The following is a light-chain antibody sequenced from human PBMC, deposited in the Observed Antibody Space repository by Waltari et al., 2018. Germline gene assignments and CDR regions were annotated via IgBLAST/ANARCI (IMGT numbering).Light chain of an antibody. CDR2: WAS. V-gene: IGKV4-1*01. Sequence: DIVMTQSPESLAVSLGERATINCKSTQSLLYRSNNKNSLAWYQQKPGQPPKLLIYWASTRESGVPDRFSGSGSGTDFTLTISSLQAEDVAVYYCQQYDSTPQTFGQGTKLEIK. CDR3: QQYDSTPQT. CDR1: QSLLYRSNNKNS. J-gene: IGKJ2*01.